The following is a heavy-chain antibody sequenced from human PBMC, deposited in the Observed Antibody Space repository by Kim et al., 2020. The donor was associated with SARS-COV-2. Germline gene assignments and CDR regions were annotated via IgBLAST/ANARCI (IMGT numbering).Heavy chain of an antibody. CDR1: GYSISSGYY. V-gene: IGHV4-38-2*02. J-gene: IGHJ4*02. CDR3: ARVMLLWFGEYFEY. D-gene: IGHD3-10*01. Sequence: SETLSLTCTVSGYSISSGYYWGWIRQPPGKGLEWIGSIYHSGSTYYNPSLKSRVTISVDTSKNQFSLKLSSVTAADTAVYYCARVMLLWFGEYFEYWGQGTLVTVSS. CDR2: IYHSGST.